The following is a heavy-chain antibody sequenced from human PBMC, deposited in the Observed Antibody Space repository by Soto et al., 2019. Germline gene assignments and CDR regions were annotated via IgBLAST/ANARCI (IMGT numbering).Heavy chain of an antibody. CDR1: GYSFTDYH. Sequence: ASVKVSCKASGYSFTDYHIHWVRQAPGQGLEWLGRINPKSGGTSTAQKFQGWVTMTTDTSISTASMELTRLTSDDTAIYYCARGDYTDSSTGVRYFFYNHDMDVWGQGTTVTVSS. CDR2: INPKSGGT. CDR3: ARGDYTDSSTGVRYFFYNHDMDV. V-gene: IGHV1-2*04. J-gene: IGHJ6*02. D-gene: IGHD3-3*01.